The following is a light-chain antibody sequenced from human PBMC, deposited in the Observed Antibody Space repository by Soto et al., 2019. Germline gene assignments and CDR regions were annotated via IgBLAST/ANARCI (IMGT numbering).Light chain of an antibody. J-gene: IGKJ1*01. Sequence: EIVMTQSQDTRYVSPGERATLSCRASQSVSIDLAWYQQKPGQAPRLLIYGASSRATGIPDRFSGSGSGTDFTLTISRLEPEDFAVYYCQQYDSSPRTFGQGTIVDIK. CDR3: QQYDSSPRT. CDR1: QSVSID. CDR2: GAS. V-gene: IGKV3-20*01.